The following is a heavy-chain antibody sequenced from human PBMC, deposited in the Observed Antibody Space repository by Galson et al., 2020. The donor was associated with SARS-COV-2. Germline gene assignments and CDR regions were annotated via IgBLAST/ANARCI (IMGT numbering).Heavy chain of an antibody. CDR3: VKDRLVAMAGTGFEY. CDR1: GFTFRLHG. Sequence: QLGESLKISCAASGFTFRLHGMHWVRQAPGKGLEWVAFIRYDGSNTHYLGSVKGRFTISRDNSKNTLYLQMSSLRPEDTGVYYCVKDRLVAMAGTGFEYWGQGTLLNVSS. D-gene: IGHD6-19*01. J-gene: IGHJ4*02. V-gene: IGHV3-30*02. CDR2: IRYDGSNT.